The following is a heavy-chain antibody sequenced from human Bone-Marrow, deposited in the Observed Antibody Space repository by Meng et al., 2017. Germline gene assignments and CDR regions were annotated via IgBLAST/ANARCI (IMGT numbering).Heavy chain of an antibody. CDR2: INHSGST. Sequence: VQLVEAGGGLVKPGGSLSLSCAASGFTFSDYYMSWIRQAPGKGLEWIGEINHSGSTNYNPSLKSRVTISVDTSKNQFSLKLSSVTAADTAVYYCAREDRYYYDSRVDYWGQGTLVTVSS. CDR1: GFTFSDYY. CDR3: AREDRYYYDSRVDY. J-gene: IGHJ4*02. D-gene: IGHD3-22*01. V-gene: IGHV4-34*01.